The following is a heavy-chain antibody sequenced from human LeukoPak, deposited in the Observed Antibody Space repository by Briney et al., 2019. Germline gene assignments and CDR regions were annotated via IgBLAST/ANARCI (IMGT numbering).Heavy chain of an antibody. J-gene: IGHJ4*02. CDR3: ARGLAWGDYGPIYFDY. CDR2: IYHSGST. Sequence: SETLSLTCAVSGASISSNNWWSWVRQPPGKGLEWIGEIYHSGSTNYTPSLKSRVTISIDKSKNQFSLKLSSVTAADTAVYYCARGLAWGDYGPIYFDYWGQGTLVTVSS. D-gene: IGHD4-17*01. V-gene: IGHV4-4*02. CDR1: GASISSNNW.